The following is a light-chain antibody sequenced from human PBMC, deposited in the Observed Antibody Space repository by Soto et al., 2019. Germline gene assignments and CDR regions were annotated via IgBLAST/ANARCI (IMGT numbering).Light chain of an antibody. Sequence: DIQMTQSPSSLSASVGDRVTITCRASQSIGTDLNWYLQKPGKDPQLMIHAASSLQTGVPSRFSGSGSGTEFTLNISRRQPADFASFYLHQSFSTQLTFGQGTKLAIK. CDR2: AAS. V-gene: IGKV1-39*01. J-gene: IGKJ2*01. CDR1: QSIGTD. CDR3: HQSFSTQLT.